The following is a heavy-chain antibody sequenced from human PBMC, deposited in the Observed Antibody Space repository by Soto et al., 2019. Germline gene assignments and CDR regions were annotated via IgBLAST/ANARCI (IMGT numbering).Heavy chain of an antibody. Sequence: EVQLVESGGGLVQPGGSLRLSCAASGFTFSSYWMSWVRQAPGKGLEWVANIKQDGSEKYYVDSVKGRFTISRDNAKNSLYLQMNSLRAEDTAVYYCARDYYDFWSGYYPLDLDYYYYGMDVWGQGTTVTVSS. V-gene: IGHV3-7*03. CDR2: IKQDGSEK. D-gene: IGHD3-3*01. CDR1: GFTFSSYW. CDR3: ARDYYDFWSGYYPLDLDYYYYGMDV. J-gene: IGHJ6*02.